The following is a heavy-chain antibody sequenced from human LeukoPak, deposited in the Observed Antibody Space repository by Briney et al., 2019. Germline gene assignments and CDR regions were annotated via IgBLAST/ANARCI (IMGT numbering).Heavy chain of an antibody. CDR1: GFTFSSYW. CDR2: IKQDGSEK. J-gene: IGHJ4*02. CDR3: ARARGYYYDSFDY. Sequence: GGSLRLSCAASGFTFSSYWMSWVRQAPGKGLEWVANIKQDGSEKYYVDSVKGRFTISRDNAKNSLYLQMHSLRAEDTAVYYCARARGYYYDSFDYWGQGTLVTISS. V-gene: IGHV3-7*02. D-gene: IGHD3-22*01.